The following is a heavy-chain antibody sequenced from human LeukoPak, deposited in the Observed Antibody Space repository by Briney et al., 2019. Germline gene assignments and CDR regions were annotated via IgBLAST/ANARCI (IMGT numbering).Heavy chain of an antibody. D-gene: IGHD2-21*01. J-gene: IGHJ1*01. CDR2: IYSGGGT. CDR1: GFTVSSNY. CDR3: ASVNGDGAEYFQH. V-gene: IGHV3-53*01. Sequence: GGSLRLSCAASGFTVSSNYMSWVRQAPGKGLEWVSVIYSGGGTYYADSVKGRFTTPRDISKNTLYLQMNSLRAEDTAVYYCASVNGDGAEYFQHWGQGTLVTVSS.